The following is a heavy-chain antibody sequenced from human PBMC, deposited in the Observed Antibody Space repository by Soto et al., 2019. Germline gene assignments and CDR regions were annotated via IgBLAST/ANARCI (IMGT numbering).Heavy chain of an antibody. CDR2: INPNSGGT. CDR1: GYTFSGFY. CDR3: ASAAVTGTAGLDF. V-gene: IGHV1-2*02. Sequence: ASVTVSCKASGYTFSGFYMHWVRQAPGQGLEWMGWINPNSGGTKSAEKFPGRVSMTGDTSISTACMELSRLTSDDTAVYYCASAAVTGTAGLDFWGQGAQVTVSS. D-gene: IGHD6-19*01. J-gene: IGHJ4*02.